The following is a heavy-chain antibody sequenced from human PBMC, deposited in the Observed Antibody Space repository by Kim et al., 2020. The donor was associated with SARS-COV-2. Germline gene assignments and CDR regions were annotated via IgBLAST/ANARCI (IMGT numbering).Heavy chain of an antibody. CDR1: KFTFNNYW. D-gene: IGHD1-26*01. J-gene: IGHJ4*02. Sequence: GGSLRLSCAASKFTFNNYWMSWVRQAPGKGLEWVANIKQDGSEKYYVDSVKGRFTISRDNAKNSLYLQMNSLRAEDTAVYYCSKNMDGSYYIPDYWGQGT. V-gene: IGHV3-7*03. CDR3: SKNMDGSYYIPDY. CDR2: IKQDGSEK.